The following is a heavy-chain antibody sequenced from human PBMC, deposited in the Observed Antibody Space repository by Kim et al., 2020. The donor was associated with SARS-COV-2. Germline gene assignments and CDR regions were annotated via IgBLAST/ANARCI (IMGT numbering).Heavy chain of an antibody. CDR3: ARDPHRFRAARRLWGYFD. CDR2: INHSGST. Sequence: SETLSLTCAVYGGSFSGYYWSWIRQPPGKGLEWIGEINHSGSTNYNPSLKSRVTISVDTSKNQFSLKLSSVTAADTAVYYCARDPHRFRAARRLWGYFD. J-gene: IGHJ4*01. D-gene: IGHD6-6*01. CDR1: GGSFSGYY. V-gene: IGHV4-34*01.